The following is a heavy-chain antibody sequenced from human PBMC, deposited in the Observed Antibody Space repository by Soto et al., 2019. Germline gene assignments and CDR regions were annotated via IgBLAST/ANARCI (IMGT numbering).Heavy chain of an antibody. V-gene: IGHV1-2*01. CDR1: GYPVTAYY. Sequence: QLHLVQSGAVVKKPGASVTVSCSASGYPVTAYYMHWVRQAPGRGLEWMGGINPATGAAKYTQTIRGRVAPPRDPSTSIVPSEPSRPTSPAPAAFFWARGGGVGVAGSAAFDMWGQGTLVTVSS. CDR2: INPATGAA. J-gene: IGHJ3*02. D-gene: IGHD3-3*01. CDR3: ARGGGVGVAGSAAFDM.